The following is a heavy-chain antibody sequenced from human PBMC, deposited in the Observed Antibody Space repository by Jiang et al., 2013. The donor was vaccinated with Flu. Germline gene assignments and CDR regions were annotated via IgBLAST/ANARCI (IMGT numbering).Heavy chain of an antibody. Sequence: SGAEVKKPWASVKVSCKASGYTFTTYGISWVRQAPGQGLEWMGWISAYNGNTNYAQKLQGRVTMTTDTSTSTAYMELRSLRSDDTAVYYCARDDGDGLGVTTLAPNYWGQGTLVTVSS. J-gene: IGHJ4*02. D-gene: IGHD4-17*01. CDR1: GYTFTTYG. CDR3: ARDDGDGLGVTTLAPNY. CDR2: ISAYNGNT. V-gene: IGHV1-18*01.